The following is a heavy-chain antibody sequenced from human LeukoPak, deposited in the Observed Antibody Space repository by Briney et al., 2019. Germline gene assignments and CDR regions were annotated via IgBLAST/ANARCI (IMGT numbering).Heavy chain of an antibody. CDR1: GYTFTKFA. J-gene: IGHJ3*02. CDR2: INTNTENP. CDR3: ARTRYCDSTSCLGGRGAFDM. Sequence: GASVKVSCKASGYTFTKFAMNWLRQAPGQGLEWMGWINTNTENPTYAQGFTGRLVFSLDTSISTAYLQISRLEAEDTAVYYCARTRYCDSTSCLGGRGAFDMWGQGTMVTVSS. V-gene: IGHV7-4-1*02. D-gene: IGHD2-2*01.